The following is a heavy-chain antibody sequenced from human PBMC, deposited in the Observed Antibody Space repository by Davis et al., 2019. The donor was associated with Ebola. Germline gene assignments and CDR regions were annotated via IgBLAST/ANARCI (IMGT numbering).Heavy chain of an antibody. V-gene: IGHV3-9*01. D-gene: IGHD3-10*01. J-gene: IGHJ6*02. CDR3: ARDGWGDYYGLDV. Sequence: PGGSLRLSCAASGFTFSNFAMTWVRQAPGKGLEWVSGISWNSGSIGYADSVKGRFTISRDNAKNSLYLQMNSLRAEDTAVYYCARDGWGDYYGLDVWGQGTTVTVSS. CDR1: GFTFSNFA. CDR2: ISWNSGSI.